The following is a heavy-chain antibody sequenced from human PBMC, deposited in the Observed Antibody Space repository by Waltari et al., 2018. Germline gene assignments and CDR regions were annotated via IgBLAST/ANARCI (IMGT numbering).Heavy chain of an antibody. CDR3: ASVTGTGY. CDR1: GFNFNDYG. CDR2: VSFEETTR. D-gene: IGHD1-1*01. J-gene: IGHJ4*02. Sequence: QVHLVESGGGVVQPGGSLRLSCAGSGFNFNDYGVHWVRQAPGKGLEWLAVVSFEETTRYYADSVKGRFTISRDKSMNTVYLEMNSLGPDDTAMYYCASVTGTGYWGQGTLVTVSS. V-gene: IGHV3-30*03.